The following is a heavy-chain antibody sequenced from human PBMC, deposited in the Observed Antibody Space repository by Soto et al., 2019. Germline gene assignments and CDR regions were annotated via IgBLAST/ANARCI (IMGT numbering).Heavy chain of an antibody. CDR1: GYTFTGYY. V-gene: IGHV1-2*02. Sequence: ASVKVSCKASGYTFTGYYMHWVRQAPGQGLEWMGWINPNSGGTNYAQKFQGRVTMTRDTSISTAYMELSRLRSDDTAVYYCARAEQIVDPYSYYGTDVWGQGTTFTVSS. D-gene: IGHD6-6*01. CDR3: ARAEQIVDPYSYYGTDV. J-gene: IGHJ6*02. CDR2: INPNSGGT.